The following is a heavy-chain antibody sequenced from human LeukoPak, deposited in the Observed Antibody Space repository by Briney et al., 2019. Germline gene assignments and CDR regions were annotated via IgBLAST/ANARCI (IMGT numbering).Heavy chain of an antibody. Sequence: PGGSLRLSCAASGFSFSTYWMSWVRQAPGKGLEWVANIKQDGSVKYYVDSVKGRFAISRDNAKNSLYLQMNGLRAEDTAVYYCAREDAYNADFDFWGQGTLVTVSS. V-gene: IGHV3-7*01. CDR3: AREDAYNADFDF. CDR1: GFSFSTYW. CDR2: IKQDGSVK. J-gene: IGHJ4*02. D-gene: IGHD5-24*01.